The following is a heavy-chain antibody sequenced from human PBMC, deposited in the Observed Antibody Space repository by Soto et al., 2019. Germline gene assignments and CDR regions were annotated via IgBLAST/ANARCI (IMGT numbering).Heavy chain of an antibody. CDR2: ISDYNGNT. Sequence: GASVKVSCKASGYTFTRYCISWVRQAPGQGLEWMGWISDYNGNTNYAQKLQGRVTMTTDTSTSTAYMELSSLRSEDTAVYYCAYITGTTSPFDYWGQVTLVTVSS. J-gene: IGHJ4*02. CDR3: AYITGTTSPFDY. D-gene: IGHD1-7*01. CDR1: GYTFTRYC. V-gene: IGHV1-18*04.